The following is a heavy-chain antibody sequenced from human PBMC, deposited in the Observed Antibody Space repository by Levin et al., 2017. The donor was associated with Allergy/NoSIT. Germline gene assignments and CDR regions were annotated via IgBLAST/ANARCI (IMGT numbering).Heavy chain of an antibody. CDR2: ISSSSSYI. J-gene: IGHJ3*02. V-gene: IGHV3-21*01. Sequence: LSLTCAASGFPFSGYNMHWVRPAPGKGLEWVSSISSSSSYIYYADSVKGRFTISRDNAKHSLYLQMNSLRADDTAMYYCARGDCGGGGCYSLSVRAFDIWGQGTKVAVSS. CDR1: GFPFSGYN. D-gene: IGHD2-15*01. CDR3: ARGDCGGGGCYSLSVRAFDI.